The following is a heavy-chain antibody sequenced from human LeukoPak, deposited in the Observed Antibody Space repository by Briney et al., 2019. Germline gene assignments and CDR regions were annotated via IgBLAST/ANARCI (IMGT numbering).Heavy chain of an antibody. Sequence: GESLKISCKGSGYSFTSYWIGWVRQMPGKGLEWMGIIYPGDSDTRYSPSFQGQVTISADRSISTAYLQWSSLKASDTAMYYCASSRYNWNGYFDYWGQGTLVTVSS. CDR1: GYSFTSYW. V-gene: IGHV5-51*01. CDR3: ASSRYNWNGYFDY. J-gene: IGHJ4*02. CDR2: IYPGDSDT. D-gene: IGHD1-20*01.